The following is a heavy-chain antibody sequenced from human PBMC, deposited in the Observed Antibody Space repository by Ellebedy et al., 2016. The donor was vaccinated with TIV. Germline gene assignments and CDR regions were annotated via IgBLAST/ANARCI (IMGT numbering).Heavy chain of an antibody. D-gene: IGHD3-16*01. Sequence: AASVKVSCKASGYSFNTYDINWARQATGQGPEWMGWMTPRNGNTDYAQKFQGRVTMTRDTSRTTAYMELNSLRPEDTAVYYCGRGVDRGIDYWGQGTLVTVSS. J-gene: IGHJ4*02. V-gene: IGHV1-8*01. CDR1: GYSFNTYD. CDR3: GRGVDRGIDY. CDR2: MTPRNGNT.